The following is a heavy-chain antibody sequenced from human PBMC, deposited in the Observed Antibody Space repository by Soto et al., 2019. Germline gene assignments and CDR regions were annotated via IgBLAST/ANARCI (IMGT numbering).Heavy chain of an antibody. CDR2: INRSGGT. V-gene: IGHV4-34*01. CDR1: GGSLSRYS. Sequence: QVHLQQWGAGLLKPSETLSLSCTVYGGSLSRYSWSWVRQRPGKGLERIGDINRSGGTDYNPSLKSRVTISADTSKNQFSLKLTSVTAADTAVYSCAGVAGTPTFDYWGQGTLVTVSS. J-gene: IGHJ4*02. D-gene: IGHD6-19*01. CDR3: AGVAGTPTFDY.